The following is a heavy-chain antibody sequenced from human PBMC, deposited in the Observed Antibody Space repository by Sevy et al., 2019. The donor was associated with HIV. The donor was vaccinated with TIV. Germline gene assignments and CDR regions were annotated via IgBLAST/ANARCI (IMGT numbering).Heavy chain of an antibody. CDR3: ARRYYDSSGYYVSRDAFDI. D-gene: IGHD3-22*01. Sequence: GGSLRLSCAASGFTFSSYWMSWVRQAPGKGLEWVANIKQDGSEKYYVDSVKGRFTISRDNAKYSLYLQMNSRRAEDTVVDYCARRYYDSSGYYVSRDAFDIWGQGTMVTVSS. CDR2: IKQDGSEK. CDR1: GFTFSSYW. V-gene: IGHV3-7*01. J-gene: IGHJ3*02.